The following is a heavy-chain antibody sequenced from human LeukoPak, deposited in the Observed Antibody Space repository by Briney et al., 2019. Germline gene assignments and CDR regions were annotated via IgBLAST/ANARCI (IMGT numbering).Heavy chain of an antibody. CDR3: ARHEYWGPAGGFDY. CDR1: GGSISSSSYY. Sequence: SETLSLTCTVSGGSISSSSYYWGWIRQPPGKGLEWFGSIYYSGSTYYNPSLKSRVTISVDTSKNQFSLKLSSVTAADTAVYYCARHEYWGPAGGFDYWGQGTLVTVSS. J-gene: IGHJ4*01. CDR2: IYYSGST. V-gene: IGHV4-39*01. D-gene: IGHD3-16*01.